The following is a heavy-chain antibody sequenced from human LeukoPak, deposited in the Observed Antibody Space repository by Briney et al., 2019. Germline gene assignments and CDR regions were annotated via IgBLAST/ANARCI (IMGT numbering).Heavy chain of an antibody. CDR1: GFSARSTY. Sequence: GGSLRLSCAASGFSARSTYMSWVRNAPGKGLEWFSLIYTSGSTFYADSVMGRFTISRDNSKNTLFLQMNSLRAEDSAVYYCTRGRAGTQSWVEFDLWGQGTLVTVSS. D-gene: IGHD3-10*01. J-gene: IGHJ5*02. CDR2: IYTSGST. V-gene: IGHV3-66*02. CDR3: TRGRAGTQSWVEFDL.